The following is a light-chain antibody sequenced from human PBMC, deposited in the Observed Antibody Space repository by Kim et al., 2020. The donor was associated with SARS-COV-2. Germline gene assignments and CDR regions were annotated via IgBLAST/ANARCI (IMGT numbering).Light chain of an antibody. Sequence: SSVKITCTLRSGHTNYIIAGHQQQPGKAPRYLMNVESSGNYNTGSGVPDRFSGSTSGAVHYLTISNLQAEDEAYYYCETWGTDIWVFGGGTQLTVL. CDR2: VESSGNY. CDR3: ETWGTDIWV. J-gene: IGLJ3*02. CDR1: SGHTNYI. V-gene: IGLV4-60*03.